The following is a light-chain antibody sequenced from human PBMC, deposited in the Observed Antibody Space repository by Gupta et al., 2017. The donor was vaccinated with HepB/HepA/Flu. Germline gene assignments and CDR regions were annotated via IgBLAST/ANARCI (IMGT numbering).Light chain of an antibody. V-gene: IGKV4-1*01. CDR3: QQYYSTPPT. Sequence: DIVMTHPSDSPASALGGRATTNCKSSQSVLYSADNKNYVAWYQQKPGKPPKLLIYWASTRECGVPDRFSGSGSGTDFTLTISSLQAEDVAVYYCQQYYSTPPTFGQGTKLEIK. CDR1: QSVLYSADNKNY. CDR2: WAS. J-gene: IGKJ2*01.